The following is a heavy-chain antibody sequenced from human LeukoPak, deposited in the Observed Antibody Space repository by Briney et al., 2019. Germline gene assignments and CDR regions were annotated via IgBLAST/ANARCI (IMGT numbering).Heavy chain of an antibody. CDR3: AREDPQTRVPEGMDV. D-gene: IGHD4/OR15-4a*01. CDR2: LYFSGTT. Sequence: SETLSLTRTVSGVSISYYYWSWIRQSPGKGLEWIGYLYFSGTTNYNPSLKSRVTISVDTSKNQFSLQLRSVTAADSAVYYCAREDPQTRVPEGMDVWGQGTTVTVSS. V-gene: IGHV4-59*01. CDR1: GVSISYYY. J-gene: IGHJ6*02.